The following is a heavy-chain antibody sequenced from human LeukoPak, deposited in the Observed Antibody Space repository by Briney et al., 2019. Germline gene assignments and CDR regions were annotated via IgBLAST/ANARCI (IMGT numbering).Heavy chain of an antibody. V-gene: IGHV4-4*07. D-gene: IGHD1-7*01. J-gene: IGHJ4*02. CDR2: IYSSGSN. CDR1: GGSISSYY. Sequence: PSETLSLTCTVSGGSISSYYWSWIRQPAGKGLEWIGRIYSSGSNNYNPSLKSRVTISIDTSKKQFSLKLSSVTAADTAVYYCARKQTGTMYDVWGQGTQVTVSS. CDR3: ARKQTGTMYDV.